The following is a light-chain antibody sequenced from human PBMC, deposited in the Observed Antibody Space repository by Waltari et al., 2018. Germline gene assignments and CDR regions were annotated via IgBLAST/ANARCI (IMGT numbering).Light chain of an antibody. CDR1: QSVLYSSNNKNY. Sequence: DIVMTQSPDSLAVSLGERATISCESSQSVLYSSNNKNYVAWYQQKPGQPPKLLVYWASTRECVGPDRFSCSESRTDFSLPISRLQAEEVAVYYCQQFSSLPVTFGGGTNVESK. V-gene: IGKV4-1*01. CDR3: QQFSSLPVT. J-gene: IGKJ4*01. CDR2: WAS.